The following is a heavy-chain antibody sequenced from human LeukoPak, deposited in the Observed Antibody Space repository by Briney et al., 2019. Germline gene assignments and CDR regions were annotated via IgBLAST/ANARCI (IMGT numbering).Heavy chain of an antibody. J-gene: IGHJ6*02. Sequence: GASVKVSCKASGYTFTGYYMHWVRQAPGQGLEWMGWINPNSGGTNYAQKFQGWVTMTRDTSISTAYMELSRLRSDDTAVYYCARGREGGTLYYYYYYGMDVWGQGTTVTVSS. CDR3: ARGREGGTLYYYYYYGMDV. D-gene: IGHD1-1*01. CDR2: INPNSGGT. CDR1: GYTFTGYY. V-gene: IGHV1-2*04.